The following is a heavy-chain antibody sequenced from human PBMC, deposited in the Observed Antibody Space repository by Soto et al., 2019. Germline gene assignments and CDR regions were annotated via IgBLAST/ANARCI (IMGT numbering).Heavy chain of an antibody. D-gene: IGHD1-26*01. CDR3: ARSRSYYVEDFQK. J-gene: IGHJ1*01. CDR2: IYYSGLT. V-gene: IGHV4-31*03. Sequence: SETLSLTCSVSGDSISTEGYYWSWIRQHPGKGLEWIGYIYYSGLTSYNPSLKSRVTMSRATSKTQFYLKLSSVTAADTAVYYCARSRSYYVEDFQKWGQGTLVTVSS. CDR1: GDSISTEGYY.